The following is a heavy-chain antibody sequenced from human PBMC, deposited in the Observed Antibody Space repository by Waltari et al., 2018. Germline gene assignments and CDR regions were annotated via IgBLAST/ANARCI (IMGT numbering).Heavy chain of an antibody. V-gene: IGHV4-39*01. CDR3: ARHPAMTIMLWYFDL. J-gene: IGHJ2*01. D-gene: IGHD2-8*01. CDR1: GGSISSSSYY. Sequence: QLQLQESGPGLVKPSETLSLTCTVSGGSISSSSYYWGWIRQPPGKGLEWIGSIYYSWSTYSTPARKSRVTISVDTSKNQFSLKLSSVTAADTAVYYCARHPAMTIMLWYFDLWGRGTLVTVSS. CDR2: IYYSWST.